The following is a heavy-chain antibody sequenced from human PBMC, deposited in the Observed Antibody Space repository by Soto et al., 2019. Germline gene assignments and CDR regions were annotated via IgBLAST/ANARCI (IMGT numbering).Heavy chain of an antibody. CDR3: ARERDIVVVPAAIDGMDV. Sequence: QVQLQQWGAGLLKPSETLSLTCAVYGGSFSGYYWSWIRQPPGKGLEWIGEINHSGSTNSNPSLKSRVTISADTSKNQFSRKLSSVTAADTAVYYCARERDIVVVPAAIDGMDVWGQGTTVTVSS. D-gene: IGHD2-2*01. V-gene: IGHV4-34*01. CDR1: GGSFSGYY. J-gene: IGHJ6*02. CDR2: INHSGST.